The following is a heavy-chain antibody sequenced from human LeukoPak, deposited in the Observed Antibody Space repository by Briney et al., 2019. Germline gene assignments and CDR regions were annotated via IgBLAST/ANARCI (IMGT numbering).Heavy chain of an antibody. Sequence: ASVKVSCKASGGTFSSYAISWVRQAPGQGLEWMGGIIPIFGTANYAQKFQGRVTITADKSTSTAYMELSSLRSEDTAVYYYARGVGVRYCSGGSCGSLDYWGQGTLVTVSS. CDR1: GGTFSSYA. J-gene: IGHJ4*02. D-gene: IGHD2-15*01. V-gene: IGHV1-69*06. CDR2: IIPIFGTA. CDR3: ARGVGVRYCSGGSCGSLDY.